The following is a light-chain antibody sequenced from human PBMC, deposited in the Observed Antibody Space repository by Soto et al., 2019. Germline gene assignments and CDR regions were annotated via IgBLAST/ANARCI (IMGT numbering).Light chain of an antibody. CDR1: SSDVGGYNY. J-gene: IGLJ1*01. Sequence: QSALTQPASVSGSPGQSITISCTGTSSDVGGYNYVSWYQQHPGKAPKLMIYEVSNRPSGVSNRFSGSKSGNTASLNISGLQAEDEANYYCTSYTTDTTYVFGTGTKVTVL. CDR2: EVS. V-gene: IGLV2-14*01. CDR3: TSYTTDTTYV.